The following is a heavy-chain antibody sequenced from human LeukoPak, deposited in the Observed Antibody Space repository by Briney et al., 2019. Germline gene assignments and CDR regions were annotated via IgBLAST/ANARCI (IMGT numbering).Heavy chain of an antibody. CDR2: ISGSGGST. Sequence: PGGSLRLSCAASGFTFSSYAMSWVRQAPGKGLEWVSDISGSGGSTYYADSVKGRFTISRDNSKNTLFLHMNTLRAEDTAVYYCAKDQTTPPYFDYWGQGTLVTVSS. V-gene: IGHV3-23*01. CDR3: AKDQTTPPYFDY. CDR1: GFTFSSYA. J-gene: IGHJ4*02. D-gene: IGHD4-11*01.